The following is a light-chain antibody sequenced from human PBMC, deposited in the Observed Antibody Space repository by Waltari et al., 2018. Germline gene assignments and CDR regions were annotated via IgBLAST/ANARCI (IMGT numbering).Light chain of an antibody. J-gene: IGLJ2*01. CDR3: SSYAGNYVA. Sequence: TRSDVGGYNFVSWYQQHPGTAPKLIISDVTKRPAGVPDRFSGSKSGNTASLTISGLQAEDEADYYCSSYAGNYVAFGGGTKLTVL. CDR2: DVT. V-gene: IGLV2-11*03. CDR1: RSDVGGYNF.